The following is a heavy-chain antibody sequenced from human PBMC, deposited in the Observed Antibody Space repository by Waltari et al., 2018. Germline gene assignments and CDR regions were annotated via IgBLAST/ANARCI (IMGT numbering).Heavy chain of an antibody. D-gene: IGHD6-19*01. V-gene: IGHV4-38-2*01. Sequence: QVQPQESGPGLVKPSETLSLTCAVSGYSISSGYYWGWIRQPPGKGLEWIGSIYHSGSTYYNPSLKSRVTISVDTSKNQFSLKLSSVTAADTAVYYCARHSIAVAGTGIDGAWGQGTLVTVSS. CDR2: IYHSGST. CDR3: ARHSIAVAGTGIDGA. CDR1: GYSISSGYY. J-gene: IGHJ5*02.